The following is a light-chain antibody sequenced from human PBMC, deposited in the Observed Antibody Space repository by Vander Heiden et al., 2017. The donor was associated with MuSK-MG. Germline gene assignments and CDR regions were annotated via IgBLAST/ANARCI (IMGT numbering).Light chain of an antibody. CDR1: ALPKTY. CDR3: FPIHGSGDRV. V-gene: IGLV3-10*01. J-gene: IGLJ1*01. CDR2: EDS. Sequence: SYELPQPPSVSVSPGQTARITCSGDALPKTYASWYQQRSGQAPVLVIYEDSKRPSGIPARISGSSSGTIATLTITGAKGEDEADYYCFPIHGSGDRVFGAGTKVTVL.